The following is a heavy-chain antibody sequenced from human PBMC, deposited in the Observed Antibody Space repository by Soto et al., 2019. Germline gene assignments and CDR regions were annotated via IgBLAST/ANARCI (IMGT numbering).Heavy chain of an antibody. D-gene: IGHD3-10*01. CDR3: ARGFHTLSPMVRGVITSSSYYYYGMDV. J-gene: IGHJ6*02. CDR1: GYSFTSYW. Sequence: GASLKISCKGSGYSFTSYWIGWVRQMPGKGLEWMGIIYPGDSDTRYSPSFQGQVTISADKSISTAYLQWSSLRAEDTAVYYCARGFHTLSPMVRGVITSSSYYYYGMDVWGQGTTVTVSS. V-gene: IGHV5-51*01. CDR2: IYPGDSDT.